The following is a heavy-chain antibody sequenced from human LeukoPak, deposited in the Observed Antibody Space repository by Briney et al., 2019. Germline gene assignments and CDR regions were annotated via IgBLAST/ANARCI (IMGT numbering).Heavy chain of an antibody. D-gene: IGHD1-14*01. CDR1: GFTFSTYA. Sequence: GGSLSLSCAGSGFTFSTYAMHWVRQAPGKGLEWVAFIWPDGSKKYYADSVKGRFAISRENSNNTLYLQMNSLRPEDTGLYFCAKISSSAEPNFEHCGEGARLTVSS. V-gene: IGHV3-30*02. CDR2: IWPDGSKK. J-gene: IGHJ4*02. CDR3: AKISSSAEPNFEH.